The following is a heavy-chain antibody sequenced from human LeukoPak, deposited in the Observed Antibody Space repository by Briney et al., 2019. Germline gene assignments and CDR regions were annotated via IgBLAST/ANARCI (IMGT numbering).Heavy chain of an antibody. J-gene: IGHJ6*02. Sequence: SETLSLICAVYGGSFSDYFWGWIRQPPGKGLEWIGEINHSGRTYYNPSLKSRVTISVDTSKNQFSLNLSSVTAADTAVYYCARDLVVVPAAIHYGMDVWGQGTTVTVSS. CDR1: GGSFSDYF. V-gene: IGHV4-34*01. D-gene: IGHD2-2*01. CDR3: ARDLVVVPAAIHYGMDV. CDR2: INHSGRT.